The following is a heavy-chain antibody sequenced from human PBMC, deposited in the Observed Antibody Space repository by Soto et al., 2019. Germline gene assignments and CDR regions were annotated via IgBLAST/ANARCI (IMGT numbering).Heavy chain of an antibody. J-gene: IGHJ4*02. Sequence: QVQLQESGPGLVKPSETLSLTCTVSGGSISSYYWSWIRQPPGKGLEWIGYIYYSGSTNYNPSRKSRVTISVDTSKNHFSLKLSSVTAADTAVYYCARLEYSSGWYRFGYWGQGTLVTVSS. V-gene: IGHV4-59*01. CDR3: ARLEYSSGWYRFGY. CDR2: IYYSGST. CDR1: GGSISSYY. D-gene: IGHD6-19*01.